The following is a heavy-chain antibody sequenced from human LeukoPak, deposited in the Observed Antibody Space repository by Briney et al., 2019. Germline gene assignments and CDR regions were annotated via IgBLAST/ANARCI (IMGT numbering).Heavy chain of an antibody. V-gene: IGHV3-11*01. CDR1: GFTFSDYY. Sequence: GGSLRLSCAASGFTFSDYYMSWIRQAPGKGLEWVSYISSSGSTIYYADSVKGRFTISRDNAKNSLYLQMNSLRAEDTAVYYCARDKDDYGSGNHWFDPWGQGTLVTVTS. D-gene: IGHD3-10*01. J-gene: IGHJ5*02. CDR3: ARDKDDYGSGNHWFDP. CDR2: ISSSGSTI.